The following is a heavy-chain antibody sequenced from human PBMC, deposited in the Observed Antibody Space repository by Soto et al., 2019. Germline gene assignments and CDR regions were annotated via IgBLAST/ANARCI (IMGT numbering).Heavy chain of an antibody. J-gene: IGHJ6*02. D-gene: IGHD3-10*01. CDR1: GCQISSSNW. V-gene: IGHV4-4*02. Sequence: PSETLSRTCATSGCQISSSNWWSWVRPSPGKGLEWIGEIYHTGSTNYNPSLKSRVTISVDKSKNQFSLKLSSVTAADTAVYYCARGSGRQVYNYYGMDVWGQGTTVT. CDR3: ARGSGRQVYNYYGMDV. CDR2: IYHTGST.